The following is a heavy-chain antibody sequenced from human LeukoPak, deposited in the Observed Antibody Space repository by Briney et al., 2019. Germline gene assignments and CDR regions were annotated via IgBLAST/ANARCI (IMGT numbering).Heavy chain of an antibody. CDR2: IYPGDSDT. D-gene: IGHD2-15*01. Sequence: GESLKISCKGSGYSFTSYWIGWVRQMPGKGLEWMGIIYPGDSDTRYSPSFQGQVTISADKSISPAYLQWSSLKASDPAMYYCARSEGYCSGGSCYSANWFDPWGQGTLVTVSS. CDR3: ARSEGYCSGGSCYSANWFDP. J-gene: IGHJ5*02. CDR1: GYSFTSYW. V-gene: IGHV5-51*01.